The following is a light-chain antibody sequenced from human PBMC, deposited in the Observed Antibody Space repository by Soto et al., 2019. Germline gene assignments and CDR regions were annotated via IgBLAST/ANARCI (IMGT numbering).Light chain of an antibody. Sequence: PGEGATLACRASQTMSSKNLAWYQQKPGQPPRLLIYGGSSRAARIPDRFSGSGSGTDFTLTISRLEPEDLAVYYCQQYGSSRTFGQGTKVEV. V-gene: IGKV3-20*01. CDR1: QTMSSKN. CDR3: QQYGSSRT. J-gene: IGKJ1*01. CDR2: GGS.